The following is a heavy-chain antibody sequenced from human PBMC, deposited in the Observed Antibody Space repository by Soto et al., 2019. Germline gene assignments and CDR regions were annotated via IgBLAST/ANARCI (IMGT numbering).Heavy chain of an antibody. CDR3: ARGYCSTSSCYEFDS. J-gene: IGHJ4*02. D-gene: IGHD2-2*01. CDR1: GVSISTYY. V-gene: IGHV4-59*01. CDR2: IYYSGST. Sequence: QVQLQESGPGLVKPSETLSLTCTVSGVSISTYYWNWIRQPPGKGLEWIGSIYYSGSTNYSPSLKSRVSISIETSKKQFSLKVSSVTAADTAMYYCARGYCSTSSCYEFDSWGQGTLVTVSS.